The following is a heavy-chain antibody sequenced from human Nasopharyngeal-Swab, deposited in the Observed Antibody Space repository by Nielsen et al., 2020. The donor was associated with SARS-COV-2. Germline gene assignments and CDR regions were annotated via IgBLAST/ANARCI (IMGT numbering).Heavy chain of an antibody. Sequence: GESLKISCAASGFTFSNYAMSWVRQAPGRGLEWVSVISGSGGATHSADSAKGRFAISRDNSKNTLYLQMNSLRAEDTAVYYCAKHTAGWFGGDAFDIWGLGTVVTVSS. V-gene: IGHV3-23*01. J-gene: IGHJ3*02. CDR1: GFTFSNYA. D-gene: IGHD3-10*01. CDR2: ISGSGGAT. CDR3: AKHTAGWFGGDAFDI.